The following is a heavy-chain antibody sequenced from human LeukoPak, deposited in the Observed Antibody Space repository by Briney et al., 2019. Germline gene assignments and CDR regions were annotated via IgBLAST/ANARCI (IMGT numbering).Heavy chain of an antibody. CDR2: ISWNSGSI. CDR3: AKAGNYYDSSGLYYGMDV. J-gene: IGHJ6*02. D-gene: IGHD3-22*01. Sequence: GGSLRLSCAASGFTFDDYAMHWVRQAPGKGLEWVSGISWNSGSIGYADSVKGRFTISRDNAKSSLYLQMNSLRAEDTALYYCAKAGNYYDSSGLYYGMDVWGQGTTVTVSS. V-gene: IGHV3-9*01. CDR1: GFTFDDYA.